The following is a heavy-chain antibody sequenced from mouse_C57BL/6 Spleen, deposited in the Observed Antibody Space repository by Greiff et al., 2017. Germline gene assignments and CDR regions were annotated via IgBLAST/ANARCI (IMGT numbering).Heavy chain of an antibody. J-gene: IGHJ3*01. CDR1: GYSITSGYY. D-gene: IGHD4-1*01. Sequence: EVQLVESGPGLVKPSQSLSLTCSVTGYSITSGYYWNWIRQFPGNKLEWMGYISYDGSNNYNPSLKNRISITRDTSKNQFFLKLNSVTTEDTATYYCAREANWDTLFAYWGQGTLVTVSA. V-gene: IGHV3-6*01. CDR2: ISYDGSN. CDR3: AREANWDTLFAY.